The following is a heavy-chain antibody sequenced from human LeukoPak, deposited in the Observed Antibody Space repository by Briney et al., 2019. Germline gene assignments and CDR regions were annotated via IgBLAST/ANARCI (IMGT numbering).Heavy chain of an antibody. D-gene: IGHD5-18*01. CDR3: VRNTAMVTMAFDY. CDR1: GGSISSSNW. CDR2: IYYSGST. V-gene: IGHV4-4*02. J-gene: IGHJ4*02. Sequence: SGTLSLTCAVSGGSISSSNWWSWVRQPPGKGLEWIGYIYYSGSTYYNPSLKSRVTISVDTSKNQFSLKLSSVTAADTAVYYCVRNTAMVTMAFDYWGQGTLVTVSS.